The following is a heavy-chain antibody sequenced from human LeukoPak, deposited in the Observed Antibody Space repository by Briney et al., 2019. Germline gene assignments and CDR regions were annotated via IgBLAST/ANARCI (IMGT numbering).Heavy chain of an antibody. V-gene: IGHV3-11*04. CDR2: ISVNGGVI. CDR1: GVTFSDDY. D-gene: IGHD6-6*01. CDR3: ARGSSNIAARDNWFDP. Sequence: GGSLRLSCAASGVTFSDDYMTWVRQAPGKGLEWRSCISVNGGVIQYADSVKGRFTISRDNAKNSLYLQMNSLRADDTAVYYCARGSSNIAARDNWFDPWGQGTLVTVSS. J-gene: IGHJ5*02.